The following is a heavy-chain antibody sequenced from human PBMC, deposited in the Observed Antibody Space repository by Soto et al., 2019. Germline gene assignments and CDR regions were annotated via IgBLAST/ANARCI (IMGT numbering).Heavy chain of an antibody. CDR2: ISGSGGST. Sequence: PGGSLRLSCAASGFTFSSYAMSWVRQAPGKGLEWVSAISGSGGSTYYADSVKGRFTISRDNSKNTLYLQMSSLRAEDTAVYYCARPGYSSGWYDFDYWGQGTLVTVSS. CDR1: GFTFSSYA. V-gene: IGHV3-23*01. J-gene: IGHJ4*02. D-gene: IGHD6-19*01. CDR3: ARPGYSSGWYDFDY.